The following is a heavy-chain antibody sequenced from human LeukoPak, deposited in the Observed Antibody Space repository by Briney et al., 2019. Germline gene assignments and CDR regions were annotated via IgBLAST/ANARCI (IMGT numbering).Heavy chain of an antibody. D-gene: IGHD2-8*02. J-gene: IGHJ4*02. Sequence: GGPLRLSCAVPGVYWMSWVRQAPGKGLEWVANINQDGSVIYYVDSVKGRFTISRDNAKNSLYLQMNSLRAEDTGVYYCATSSGAPGSMWGQGTLVTVSS. CDR3: ATSSGAPGSM. CDR2: INQDGSVI. V-gene: IGHV3-7*01. CDR1: GVYW.